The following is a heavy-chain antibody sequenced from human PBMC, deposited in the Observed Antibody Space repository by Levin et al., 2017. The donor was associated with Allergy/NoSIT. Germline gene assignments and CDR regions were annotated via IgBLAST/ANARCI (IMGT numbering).Heavy chain of an antibody. D-gene: IGHD3-10*01. Sequence: GGSLRLSCAASGFTVSGSYMSWVRQAPGKGLEWVSVVYAGGTTYYADSVKGRFTISRDNSKNTVYLQMNSLRAEDTAVYYCARPQGSVNYPRPFDYWGQGTLVTVSS. J-gene: IGHJ4*02. CDR1: GFTVSGSY. V-gene: IGHV3-66*04. CDR2: VYAGGTT. CDR3: ARPQGSVNYPRPFDY.